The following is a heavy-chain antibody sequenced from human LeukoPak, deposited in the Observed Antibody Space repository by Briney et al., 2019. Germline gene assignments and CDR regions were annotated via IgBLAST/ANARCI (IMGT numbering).Heavy chain of an antibody. CDR2: ISGRGDST. Sequence: GGSLRLSCAASGLTFSSSAMSWVRQAPGKGLGWVSGISGRGDSTYFADSVKGRFTISRDNSKNTLYLQVNSLRAEDAAVYYCAKAPGDIVARGSEYNFGFRSGGQRSGLPAYYFDYRGQGTLVTVSS. CDR3: AKAPGDIVARGSEYNFGFRSGGQRSGLPAYYFDY. CDR1: GLTFSSSA. J-gene: IGHJ4*02. V-gene: IGHV3-23*01. D-gene: IGHD2-15*01.